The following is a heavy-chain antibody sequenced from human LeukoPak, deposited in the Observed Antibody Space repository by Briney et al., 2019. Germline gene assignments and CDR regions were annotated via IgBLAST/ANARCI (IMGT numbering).Heavy chain of an antibody. CDR2: IQPDGIDT. Sequence: PGGSLRLSCATSGFNFNNYGMHWVREPPGKGLEWVALIQPDGIDTYYADSVKGRFTVFRDNSKSTLYLQLNSLTPDDTAIYYCAKRDRTTEFDNWGQGTLVTVSS. D-gene: IGHD1-1*01. CDR1: GFNFNNYG. J-gene: IGHJ4*02. CDR3: AKRDRTTEFDN. V-gene: IGHV3-30*02.